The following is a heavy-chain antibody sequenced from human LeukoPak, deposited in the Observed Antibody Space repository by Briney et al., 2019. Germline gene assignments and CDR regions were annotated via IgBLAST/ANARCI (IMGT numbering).Heavy chain of an antibody. CDR1: GGTFSSYA. D-gene: IGHD3-10*01. Sequence: GASVKVSCKASGGTFSSYAISWVRQAPGQGLEWMGRIIPILGIANYAQKFQGRVTITADKSTSTAYMEPSSLRSEDTAVYYCARGALLLWFGELLSQHFDYWGQGTLVTVSS. CDR2: IIPILGIA. CDR3: ARGALLLWFGELLSQHFDY. J-gene: IGHJ4*02. V-gene: IGHV1-69*04.